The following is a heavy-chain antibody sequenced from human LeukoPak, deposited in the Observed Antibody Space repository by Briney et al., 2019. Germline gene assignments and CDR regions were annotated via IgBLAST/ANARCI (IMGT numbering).Heavy chain of an antibody. Sequence: GASVKLSCKAFGYTFTGYWMHWVRQAPGQGPEWMGVISPSGGSTIYAQKFQGRVTMTEDTSTDTAYMELSSLRSEDTAVYYCATATMVRGVITTFDYWGQGTLVTVSS. CDR1: GYTFTGYW. V-gene: IGHV1-46*01. D-gene: IGHD3-10*01. J-gene: IGHJ4*02. CDR3: ATATMVRGVITTFDY. CDR2: ISPSGGST.